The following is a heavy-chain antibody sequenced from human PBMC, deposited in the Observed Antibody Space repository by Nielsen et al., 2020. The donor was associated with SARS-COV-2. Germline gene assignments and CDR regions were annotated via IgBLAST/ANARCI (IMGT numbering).Heavy chain of an antibody. CDR1: GFTFDDYA. CDR2: ISWNSGSI. D-gene: IGHD3-10*01. V-gene: IGHV3-9*01. Sequence: SLKISCAASGFTFDDYAMHWVRQAPGKGLEWVSGISWNSGSIGYADSVKGRFTISRDNAKNSLYLQTNSLRAEDTALYYCAKIPGVTMVRGVIQGDDAFDIWGQGTMVTVSS. J-gene: IGHJ3*02. CDR3: AKIPGVTMVRGVIQGDDAFDI.